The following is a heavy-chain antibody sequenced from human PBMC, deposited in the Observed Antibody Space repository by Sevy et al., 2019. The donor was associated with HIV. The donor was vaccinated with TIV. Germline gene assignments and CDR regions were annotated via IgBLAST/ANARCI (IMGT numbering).Heavy chain of an antibody. CDR2: INQDGSTK. CDR1: GFTLDAYW. Sequence: GGSLRLSCAASGFTLDAYWMHWVRQAPGKGLEWLANINQDGSTKYYAASVKGRFTISRDNAKNLVYLQMNSMGPEDTGLYYCARAIAAAAGFWGQGTLLTVSS. J-gene: IGHJ4*02. V-gene: IGHV3-7*01. CDR3: ARAIAAAAGF. D-gene: IGHD6-13*01.